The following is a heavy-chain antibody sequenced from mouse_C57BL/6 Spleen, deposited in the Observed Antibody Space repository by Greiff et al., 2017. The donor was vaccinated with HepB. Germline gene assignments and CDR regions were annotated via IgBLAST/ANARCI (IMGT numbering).Heavy chain of an antibody. D-gene: IGHD2-1*01. CDR2: INPGSGGT. J-gene: IGHJ1*03. V-gene: IGHV1-54*01. Sequence: QVQLQQSGAELVRPGTSVKVSCKASGYAFTNYLIEWVKQRPGQGLEWIGVINPGSGGTNYNEKFKGKATLTADKSSSTAYMQLSSLTSEDSAVYFCARHPSSIYDGNYDGYFDVWGTGTTVTVSS. CDR3: ARHPSSIYDGNYDGYFDV. CDR1: GYAFTNYL.